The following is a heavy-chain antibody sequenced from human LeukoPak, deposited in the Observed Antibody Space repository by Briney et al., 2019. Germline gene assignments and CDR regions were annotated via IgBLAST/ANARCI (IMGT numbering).Heavy chain of an antibody. CDR2: IKQDGSEK. J-gene: IGHJ3*02. Sequence: GGSLRLYCAASGFTFSSYWMSWVRQAPGKGLEWVANIKQDGSEKYYVDSVKGRFTISRDNAKNSLYLQMNSLRAEDTAVYYCARESYYDSSGYSDAFDIWGQGTMVTVSS. D-gene: IGHD3-22*01. V-gene: IGHV3-7*01. CDR1: GFTFSSYW. CDR3: ARESYYDSSGYSDAFDI.